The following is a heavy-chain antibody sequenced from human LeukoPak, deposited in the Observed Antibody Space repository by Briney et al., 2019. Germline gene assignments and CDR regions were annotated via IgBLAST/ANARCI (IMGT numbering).Heavy chain of an antibody. CDR2: ISYDGSNK. Sequence: GRSLRLSCAASGFTFSSYGMHWVRQAPGKGLEWVAVISYDGSNKYYADSVKGRFTISRDNSKNTLYLQMNSLRAEDTAVYYCAKDFSSGWNIGAFDIWGQGTMVTVSS. J-gene: IGHJ3*02. CDR3: AKDFSSGWNIGAFDI. CDR1: GFTFSSYG. V-gene: IGHV3-30*18. D-gene: IGHD6-19*01.